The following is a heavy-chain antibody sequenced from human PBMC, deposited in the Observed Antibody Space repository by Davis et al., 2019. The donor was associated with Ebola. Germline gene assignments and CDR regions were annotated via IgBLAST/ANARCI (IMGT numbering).Heavy chain of an antibody. V-gene: IGHV3-23*01. CDR2: ISGSGGST. CDR1: GFTFSSYA. D-gene: IGHD1-1*01. Sequence: PGGSLRLSCAASGFTFSSYAMSWVRQAPGKGLEWVSAISGSGGSTYYADSVKGRFTISRDNSKNTLYLQMNSLRAEDTAVYYCAKYGRRSGTKLNGGFDYWGQGTLVTVSS. CDR3: AKYGRRSGTKLNGGFDY. J-gene: IGHJ4*02.